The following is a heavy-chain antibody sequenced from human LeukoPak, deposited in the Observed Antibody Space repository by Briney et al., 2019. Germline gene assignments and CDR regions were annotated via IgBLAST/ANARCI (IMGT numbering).Heavy chain of an antibody. CDR2: VRYDGSQK. CDR3: ASRLGGDYVLDYYYMDV. V-gene: IGHV3-30*02. CDR1: GFTFSSYD. D-gene: IGHD3-16*01. J-gene: IGHJ6*03. Sequence: GGSLRLSCAASGFTFSSYDMYWVRQAPGKGLDWVAFVRYDGSQKYYADSVKGRFTLSRDNAKNTLYLQMNSLRAEDTAVYYCASRLGGDYVLDYYYMDVWGKGTTVTVSS.